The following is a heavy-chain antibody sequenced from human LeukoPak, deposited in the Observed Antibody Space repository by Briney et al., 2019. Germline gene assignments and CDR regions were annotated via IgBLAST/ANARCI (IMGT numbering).Heavy chain of an antibody. V-gene: IGHV5-51*01. CDR1: GYTFANYW. Sequence: GESLKISCQGSGYTFANYWIAWVRQMPGKGLEWMGSIYPGDSDTRYSPSFQGQVTISADKSISTAYLQWRGLKASDIAMYYCARLGTAVVARYFDYWGRGTLVTVS. J-gene: IGHJ4*02. CDR3: ARLGTAVVARYFDY. CDR2: IYPGDSDT. D-gene: IGHD2-15*01.